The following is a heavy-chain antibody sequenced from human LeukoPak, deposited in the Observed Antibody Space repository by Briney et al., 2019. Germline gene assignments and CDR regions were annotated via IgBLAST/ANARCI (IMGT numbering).Heavy chain of an antibody. CDR2: ISGSGGST. J-gene: IGHJ4*02. Sequence: GGSLRLSCAASGFTFSSYAMSWVRQAPGKGLEWVSAISGSGGSTYYADSVKGRFTISRGNSKNTLYLQMNSLRAEDTAVYYCAKDSRGVPYYFDYWGQGTLATVSS. D-gene: IGHD3-10*01. V-gene: IGHV3-23*01. CDR3: AKDSRGVPYYFDY. CDR1: GFTFSSYA.